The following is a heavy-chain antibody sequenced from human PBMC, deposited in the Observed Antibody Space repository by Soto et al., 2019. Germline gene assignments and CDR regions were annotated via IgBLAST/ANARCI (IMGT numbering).Heavy chain of an antibody. J-gene: IGHJ4*02. Sequence: PGGSLRLSCAASGFTVSSNYMSWVRQAPGKGLDWVSSISGSGATTYYTKSVKGRFTISRDNSKNTVYLQMNSLRAEDTAVYYCAKGSRGYTGYVFDYWGQGALVTVSS. CDR3: AKGSRGYTGYVFDY. CDR1: GFTVSSNY. D-gene: IGHD5-12*01. V-gene: IGHV3-23*01. CDR2: ISGSGATT.